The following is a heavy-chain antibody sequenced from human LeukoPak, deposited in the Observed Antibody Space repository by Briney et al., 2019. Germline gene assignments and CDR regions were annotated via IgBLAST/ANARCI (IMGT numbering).Heavy chain of an antibody. Sequence: TSETLSLTCGVSGSSISSTNWWGWVRQPPGQGLEWIGEISLTGETNYNPSLNGRVTMSLDKSRNQLSLNLTSVTAADTAIYYCSRESGAFCPFGYWGQGTLVIVSS. CDR1: GSSISSTNW. CDR3: SRESGAFCPFGY. D-gene: IGHD1-26*01. J-gene: IGHJ4*02. V-gene: IGHV4-4*02. CDR2: ISLTGET.